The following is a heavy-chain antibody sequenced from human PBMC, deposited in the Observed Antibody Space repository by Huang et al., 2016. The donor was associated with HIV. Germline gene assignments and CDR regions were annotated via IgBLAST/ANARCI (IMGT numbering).Heavy chain of an antibody. D-gene: IGHD2-2*03. J-gene: IGHJ6*02. Sequence: QLRESGPGLVTPSETLSLTCSASGTSMTSSTFYWGWFRQPPGRGLAWFGSGYFFGKTYYNPSLKSRVTISIDTANKQYSMRLTSVTAADTAVYFCAREVRSVDTDRPDGYYYRGLDVWGQGTTVIVSS. CDR2: GYFFGKT. V-gene: IGHV4-39*02. CDR1: GTSMTSSTFY. CDR3: AREVRSVDTDRPDGYYYRGLDV.